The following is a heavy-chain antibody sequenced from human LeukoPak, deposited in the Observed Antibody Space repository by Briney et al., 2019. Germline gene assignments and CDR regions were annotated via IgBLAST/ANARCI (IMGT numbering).Heavy chain of an antibody. D-gene: IGHD6-13*01. CDR2: ISYDGSNK. CDR3: AKDFSSSWSLEY. V-gene: IGHV3-30*18. Sequence: GRSLRLSCAASGFTFSSYGMHWVRQAPGKGLEWVAVISYDGSNKYYADSVKGRFTISRDNSKNTLYLQMNSLRAEDTAVYYCAKDFSSSWSLEYWGQGTLVTVSS. CDR1: GFTFSSYG. J-gene: IGHJ4*02.